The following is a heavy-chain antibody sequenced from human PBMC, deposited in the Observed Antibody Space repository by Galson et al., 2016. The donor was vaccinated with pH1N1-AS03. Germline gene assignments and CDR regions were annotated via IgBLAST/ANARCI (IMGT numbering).Heavy chain of an antibody. V-gene: IGHV3-9*01. CDR2: ISWNSGRM. CDR3: AKDKSPGVAATEVYCFES. J-gene: IGHJ4*02. D-gene: IGHD3-3*01. CDR1: GFAFDDYA. Sequence: SLRLSCAASGFAFDDYAVHWVRQRPGKGLEWVAGISWNSGRMGYADFVKGRFIISRDNAKNSVYLQMSSLRAEDTAVYYCAKDKSPGVAATEVYCFESWGQGALVTVSS.